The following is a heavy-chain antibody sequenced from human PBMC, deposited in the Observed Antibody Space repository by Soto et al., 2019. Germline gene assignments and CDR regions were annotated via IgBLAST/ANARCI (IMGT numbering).Heavy chain of an antibody. J-gene: IGHJ4*02. CDR2: IIPILGIA. Sequence: SVKVSCKASGGTFSSYTISWVRQAPGQGLEWMGRIIPILGIANYAQKFQGRVTITADKSTSTAYMELSSLRSEDTAVYYCARAFSMDYYDSSGYYPGYWGQGTLVTVSS. CDR1: GGTFSSYT. D-gene: IGHD3-22*01. CDR3: ARAFSMDYYDSSGYYPGY. V-gene: IGHV1-69*02.